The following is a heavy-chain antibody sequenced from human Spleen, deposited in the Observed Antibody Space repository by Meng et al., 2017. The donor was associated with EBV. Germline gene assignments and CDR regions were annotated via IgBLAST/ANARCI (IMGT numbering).Heavy chain of an antibody. V-gene: IGHV4-30-4*01. CDR1: GSSISSGDNY. CDR3: ARDRSRGDPYFDY. D-gene: IGHD2-21*02. CDR2: IFYSGHT. Sequence: QVQLQASGPGLVKPSQTLSLTCAVSGSSISSGDNYWSWIRQPPGKGLEWIGYIFYSGHTYHNPSLTSRVTISVDTSKNQFSLKLTSVTAADTAVYYCARDRSRGDPYFDYWGQGTLVTVSS. J-gene: IGHJ4*02.